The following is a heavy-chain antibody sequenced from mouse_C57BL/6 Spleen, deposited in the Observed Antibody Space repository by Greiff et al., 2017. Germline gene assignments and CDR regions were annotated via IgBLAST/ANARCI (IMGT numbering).Heavy chain of an antibody. V-gene: IGHV2-2*01. J-gene: IGHJ3*01. CDR1: GFSLTSYG. D-gene: IGHD2-4*01. CDR3: ARNSEGYDYDEEAWFAY. Sequence: VQLQQSGPGLVQPSQSLSITCTVSGFSLTSYGVHWVRQSPGKGLEWLGVIWSGGSTDYNAAFISRLSISKDNSKSQVFFKMNSLQADDTAIYYCARNSEGYDYDEEAWFAYWGQGTLVTVSA. CDR2: IWSGGST.